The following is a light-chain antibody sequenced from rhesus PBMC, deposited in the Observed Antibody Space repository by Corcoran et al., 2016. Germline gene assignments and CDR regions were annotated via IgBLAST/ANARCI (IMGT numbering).Light chain of an antibody. CDR1: QTISSY. J-gene: IGKJ4*01. CDR2: AAS. V-gene: IGKV1-44*02. Sequence: DIQMTQSPSSLSASVGDRVTITCRASQTISSYLAWYQQKPGKVPKLLIYAASRLESGVPSRFSGSGSGTDFTLPISSLQPEDFATYSCQQRNSHPLTFGGGTKVEIK. CDR3: QQRNSHPLT.